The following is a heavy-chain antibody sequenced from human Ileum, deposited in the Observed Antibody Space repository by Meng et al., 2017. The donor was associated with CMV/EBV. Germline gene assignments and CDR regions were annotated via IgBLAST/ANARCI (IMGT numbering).Heavy chain of an antibody. Sequence: FGTYTMHWVRQAPGKGLEWVSAISYDGSSEYNVDSVKGRFTISRDNSKNTLYLQMNSLRPEDTAVYYCARSHYDFWTGYPGDAFDLWGQGTMVTVSS. D-gene: IGHD3-3*01. V-gene: IGHV3-30-3*01. CDR2: ISYDGSSE. CDR3: ARSHYDFWTGYPGDAFDL. CDR1: FGTYT. J-gene: IGHJ3*01.